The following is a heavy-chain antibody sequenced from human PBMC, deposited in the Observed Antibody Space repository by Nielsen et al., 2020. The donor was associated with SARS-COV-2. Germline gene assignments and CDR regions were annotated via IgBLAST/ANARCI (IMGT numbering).Heavy chain of an antibody. Sequence: SETLSLTCTVSGDSMSSGDYYWSWIRQPPGKGLEWIGYIYYSGSTNYSPSLKSRVTISVDTSKNQFSLKLSSVTAADTAVYYCARERGVAEMWGWFDPWGQGTLVTVSS. V-gene: IGHV4-61*08. D-gene: IGHD6-19*01. CDR2: IYYSGST. J-gene: IGHJ5*02. CDR1: GDSMSSGDYY. CDR3: ARERGVAEMWGWFDP.